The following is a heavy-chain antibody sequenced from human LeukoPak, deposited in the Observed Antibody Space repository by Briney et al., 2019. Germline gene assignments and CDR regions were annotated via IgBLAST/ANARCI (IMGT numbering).Heavy chain of an antibody. J-gene: IGHJ4*02. CDR1: GFTFSSYA. V-gene: IGHV3-23*01. D-gene: IGHD2-15*01. CDR3: AKALYPKDIVVVVAATGNDY. CDR2: ISGSGGST. Sequence: GGSLRLSCAASGFTFSSYAMSWVRQAPGKGLEWVSAISGSGGSTYYADSVKGRFTISRDNSKNTLYLQMNSLRAEDTAVYYCAKALYPKDIVVVVAATGNDYWGQGTLVTVSS.